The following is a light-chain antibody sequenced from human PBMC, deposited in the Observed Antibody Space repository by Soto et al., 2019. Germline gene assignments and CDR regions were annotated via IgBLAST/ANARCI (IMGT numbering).Light chain of an antibody. CDR2: DVT. CDR1: SSDIGRYNY. Sequence: QSALTQPASVSGSPGQSIAISCTGTSSDIGRYNYVSWYQQHPGKAPKLLIYDVTGRPSGVSNRFSGSKSGNTASLTISGLQAEDEAVYYCSSYTTTNRAVFGGGTQLTVL. J-gene: IGLJ7*01. CDR3: SSYTTTNRAV. V-gene: IGLV2-14*03.